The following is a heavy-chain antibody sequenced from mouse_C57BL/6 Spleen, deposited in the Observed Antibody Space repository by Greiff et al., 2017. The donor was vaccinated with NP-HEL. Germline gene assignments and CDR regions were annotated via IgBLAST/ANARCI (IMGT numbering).Heavy chain of an antibody. Sequence: EVKLLQSGPELVKPGASVKISCKASGYSFTGYFMNWVMQSPGKSLEWIGRINPYNGDTFYNQKFKGKATLTVDKSSSTAHMELRSLTSEDSAVYYCARTGITTVVEDAMDYWGQGTSVTVSS. J-gene: IGHJ4*01. CDR1: GYSFTGYF. CDR2: INPYNGDT. CDR3: ARTGITTVVEDAMDY. D-gene: IGHD1-1*01. V-gene: IGHV1-20*01.